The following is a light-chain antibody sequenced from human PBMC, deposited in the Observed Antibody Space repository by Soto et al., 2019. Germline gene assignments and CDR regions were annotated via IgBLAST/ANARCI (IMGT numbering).Light chain of an antibody. Sequence: DIQMTQSPSTLSASVGDRVTISCRASQNINNLLAWYQQKPGKAPKLLIYKASSLESGVPSRFSGSGSGTDFTLTISSLQPDDFATYYCQHYYTYPYTFGQGTKLEIK. CDR3: QHYYTYPYT. CDR2: KAS. CDR1: QNINNL. V-gene: IGKV1-5*03. J-gene: IGKJ2*01.